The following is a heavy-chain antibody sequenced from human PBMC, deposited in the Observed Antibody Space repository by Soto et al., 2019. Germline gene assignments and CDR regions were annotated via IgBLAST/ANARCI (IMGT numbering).Heavy chain of an antibody. D-gene: IGHD3-16*01. CDR3: ARGVLH. CDR2: IYYSGST. J-gene: IGHJ4*02. Sequence: QVQLQESGPGLVKPSQTLSLTCTVSGGSISSGGYYWSWIRQHPGKGLEWIGSIYYSGSTYYHPSLKSRVTRSAATSKNQFSLKLSPVTAAHTAVYNCARGVLHWGQGTLVTVSS. V-gene: IGHV4-31*03. CDR1: GGSISSGGYY.